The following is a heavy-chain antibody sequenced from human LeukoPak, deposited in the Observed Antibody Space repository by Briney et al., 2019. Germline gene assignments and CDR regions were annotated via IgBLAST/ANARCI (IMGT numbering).Heavy chain of an antibody. D-gene: IGHD1-14*01. CDR2: IFYSVYYKVST. CDR1: DDSISSYY. V-gene: IGHV4-59*01. Sequence: SETLSLTCTVSDDSISSYYWSWIRQPPGKGLEWIGYIFYSVYYKVSTNYSPSLKSRVTISVDTSKNQFSLNLSSVTAADTAVYYCAREQPETGYFDYWGQGTLVTVSS. CDR3: AREQPETGYFDY. J-gene: IGHJ4*02.